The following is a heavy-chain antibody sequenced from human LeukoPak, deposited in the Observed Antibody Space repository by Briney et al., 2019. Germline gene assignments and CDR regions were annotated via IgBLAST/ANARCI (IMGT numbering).Heavy chain of an antibody. CDR2: IYTSGST. V-gene: IGHV4-4*07. CDR1: GGSISSYY. J-gene: IGHJ4*02. Sequence: SETLSLTCTVSGGSISSYYWSWIRQPAGKGLEWIGRIYTSGSTNYNPSLPRRATISVNTSKNQFSLKLHSVTAADTDVYYCARGDSYCSSTSCYYYFDYWGQGTLVTVSS. D-gene: IGHD2-2*01. CDR3: ARGDSYCSSTSCYYYFDY.